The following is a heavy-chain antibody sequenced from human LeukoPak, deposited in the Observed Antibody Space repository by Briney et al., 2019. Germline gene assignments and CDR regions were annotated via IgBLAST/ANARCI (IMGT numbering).Heavy chain of an antibody. CDR1: GYTLTSHD. Sequence: ASVNVSCKASGYTLTSHDINWVRQATGQGLEWMGWMNPYNGNTGYAQKFQGRVTMTRDTSKGTAYMELSSLRSEDTAVYYCARALSGCILCFDFWGQGTLVTVSS. CDR2: MNPYNGNT. J-gene: IGHJ4*02. CDR3: ARALSGCILCFDF. D-gene: IGHD6-19*01. V-gene: IGHV1-8*01.